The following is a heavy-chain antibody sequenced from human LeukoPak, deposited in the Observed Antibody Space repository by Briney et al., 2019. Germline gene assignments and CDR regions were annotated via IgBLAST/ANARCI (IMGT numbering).Heavy chain of an antibody. V-gene: IGHV3-23*01. J-gene: IGHJ4*02. CDR2: ISGSGGST. CDR3: AGGGIVGATTGDY. D-gene: IGHD1-26*01. CDR1: GFTFSSYA. Sequence: GGSLRLSCAASGFTFSSYAMSWVRQAPGKGLEWVSAISGSGGSTYYADSVKGRFTTSRDNSKNTLYLQMNSLRAEDTAVYYCAGGGIVGATTGDYWGQGTLVTVSS.